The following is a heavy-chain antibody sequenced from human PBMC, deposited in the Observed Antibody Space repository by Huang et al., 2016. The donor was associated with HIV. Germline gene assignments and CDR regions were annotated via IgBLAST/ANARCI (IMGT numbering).Heavy chain of an antibody. CDR2: SFYTGTV. V-gene: IGHV4-39*01. Sequence: QLQLQQSGPGLVKPSETLSLTCSFSGGSISSSGYYWEWIRQPPGKGLECVGSSFYTGTVYYNPSLKSRATISIDTSENRFSLNLTSVTAADTALYFCARHRTSSYIDSWGRGSLVTVSS. CDR1: GGSISSSGYY. D-gene: IGHD3-10*01. CDR3: ARHRTSSYIDS. J-gene: IGHJ4*02.